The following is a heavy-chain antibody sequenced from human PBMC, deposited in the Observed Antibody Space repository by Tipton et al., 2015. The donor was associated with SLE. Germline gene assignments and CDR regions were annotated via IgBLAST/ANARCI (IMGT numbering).Heavy chain of an antibody. CDR1: GGSISVTSYY. CDR3: AGDYGGPDCFDP. CDR2: ISSSGNA. Sequence: TLSLTCTVSGGSISVTSYYCGWFRQPPGQGLGWIGTISSSGNAFYNPSFKSRVTISVDTSKAQFSLRLTSLTAADTAIYYCAGDYGGPDCFDPWGLGTLVTVSS. D-gene: IGHD4-23*01. J-gene: IGHJ5*02. V-gene: IGHV4-39*07.